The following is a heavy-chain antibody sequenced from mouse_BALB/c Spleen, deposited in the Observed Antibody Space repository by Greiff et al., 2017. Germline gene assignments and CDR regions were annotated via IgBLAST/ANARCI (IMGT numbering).Heavy chain of an antibody. CDR3: AKHARIITTVVDYFDY. CDR1: GFSLTDYG. D-gene: IGHD1-1*01. V-gene: IGHV2-6-5*01. Sequence: VQLVESGPGLVAPSQSLSITCTVSGFSLTDYGVSWIRQPPGKGLEWLGVIWGGGSTYYNSALKSRLSISKDNSKSQVFLKMNSLQTDDTAMYYCAKHARIITTVVDYFDYWGQGTTLTVSS. CDR2: IWGGGST. J-gene: IGHJ2*01.